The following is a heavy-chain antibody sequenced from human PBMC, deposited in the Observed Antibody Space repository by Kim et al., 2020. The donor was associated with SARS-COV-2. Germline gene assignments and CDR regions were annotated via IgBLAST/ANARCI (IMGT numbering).Heavy chain of an antibody. CDR3: ATASPFIAVAGTSGNWFDP. Sequence: ASVKVSCKVSGYTLTELSMHWVRQAPGKGLEWMGGFDPEDGETIYAQKFQGRVTMTEDTSTDTAYMELSSLRSEDTAVYYCATASPFIAVAGTSGNWFDPWGQGPLVTVSS. D-gene: IGHD6-19*01. CDR2: FDPEDGET. CDR1: GYTLTELS. J-gene: IGHJ5*02. V-gene: IGHV1-24*01.